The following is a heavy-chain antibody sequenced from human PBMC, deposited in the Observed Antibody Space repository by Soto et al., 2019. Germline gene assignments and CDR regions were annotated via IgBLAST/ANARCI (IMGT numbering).Heavy chain of an antibody. V-gene: IGHV3-7*01. CDR2: IKQDGSEK. J-gene: IGHJ5*01. Sequence: EVQLVESGGGLVQPGGSLRLSCAASGFTFSNYWMSWVRQAPGKGPEWVANIKQDGSEKNYVDSVEGRFTISRDNAKNSLYLQMNSLRAEDTAVYYCATSAHHTFDSWGQGTLVTVSS. CDR1: GFTFSNYW. CDR3: ATSAHHTFDS.